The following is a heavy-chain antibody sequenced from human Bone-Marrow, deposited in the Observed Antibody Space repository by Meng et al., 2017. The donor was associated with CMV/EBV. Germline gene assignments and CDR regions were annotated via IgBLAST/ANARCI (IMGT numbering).Heavy chain of an antibody. J-gene: IGHJ4*02. Sequence: ASVKVSCKASGYTFTRYDINWVRQAPGQGLEWMGWINPNSGGTNYAQKFQGRVTMTRDTSISTAYMELSRLRSDDTAVYYCAREGVVVPAASFDDWGQGTRVTVSS. D-gene: IGHD2-2*01. CDR1: GYTFTRYD. V-gene: IGHV1-2*02. CDR3: AREGVVVPAASFDD. CDR2: INPNSGGT.